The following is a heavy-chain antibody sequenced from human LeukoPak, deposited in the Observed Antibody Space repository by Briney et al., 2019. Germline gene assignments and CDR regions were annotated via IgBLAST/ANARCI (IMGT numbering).Heavy chain of an antibody. D-gene: IGHD6-13*01. CDR3: AHISSRWPDY. V-gene: IGHV3-23*01. CDR1: GFTFRSYA. CDR2: ISGRGVST. Sequence: GGPLRLSCAASGFTFRSYAMSGVPQAPGKGLEWVSVISGRGVSTYYADAVKGRFAISRDNSKNTLYMQMNSLRAEDTAVYYCAHISSRWPDYWGRGTRVLVSS. J-gene: IGHJ4*02.